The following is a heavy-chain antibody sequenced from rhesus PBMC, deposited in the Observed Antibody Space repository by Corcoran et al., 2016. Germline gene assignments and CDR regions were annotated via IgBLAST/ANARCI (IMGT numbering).Heavy chain of an antibody. D-gene: IGHD2-21*01. CDR1: GYTFSSHA. J-gene: IGHJ4*01. Sequence: EVQLVETGGGLVQPGGSLRLSCAASGYTFSSHAMQWVRQAPGKGRGWMSAINRGGATTNNGSAGKGQFTISRDISKNTLSLKINGLRVEDTAVYYGAPRGEVADWGQGVLVTVSS. V-gene: IGHV3-103*01. CDR3: APRGEVAD. CDR2: INRGGATT.